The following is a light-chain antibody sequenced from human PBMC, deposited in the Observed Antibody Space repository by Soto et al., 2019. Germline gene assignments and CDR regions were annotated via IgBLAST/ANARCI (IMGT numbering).Light chain of an antibody. CDR2: YDD. J-gene: IGLJ1*01. V-gene: IGLV1-36*01. Sequence: QSVLTQPPSVYEAPRQRVTMSCYGSSSNIGRNAVNWYQQFPGKAPKLLIYYDDLLPSGVSDRFSGSKSGTSASLAISGLQSEDEADYYCAAWDDSLNGYVFGTGTKLTVL. CDR1: SSNIGRNA. CDR3: AAWDDSLNGYV.